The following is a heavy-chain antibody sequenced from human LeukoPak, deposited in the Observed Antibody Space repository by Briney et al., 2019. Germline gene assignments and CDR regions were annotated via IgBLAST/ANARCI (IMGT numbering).Heavy chain of an antibody. V-gene: IGHV3-30*18. CDR1: GFTFSSYG. CDR2: ISYDGSNK. Sequence: GGSLRLSCAASGFTFSSYGMHWVRQAPGKGLEWVAVISYDGSNKYYADSVKGRFTISGDNSKNTLYLQMNSLRAEDTAVYYCAKSIRDIADFGYWGQGTLVTVSS. J-gene: IGHJ4*02. CDR3: AKSIRDIADFGY. D-gene: IGHD5-12*01.